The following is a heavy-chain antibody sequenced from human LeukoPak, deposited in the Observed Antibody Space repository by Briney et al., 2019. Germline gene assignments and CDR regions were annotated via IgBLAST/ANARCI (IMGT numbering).Heavy chain of an antibody. Sequence: GGSLRLSCAASGFTFNTAWMHWVRRVPGKGLVWVSRIYSDGTAPRYAEFVKGRFTISRDNAKNTLYLQMNSLTIEDTAVYYCATDSGHSFFYWGQGTKVTVSA. CDR1: GFTFNTAW. J-gene: IGHJ3*01. D-gene: IGHD3-10*01. CDR2: IYSDGTAP. V-gene: IGHV3-74*01. CDR3: ATDSGHSFFY.